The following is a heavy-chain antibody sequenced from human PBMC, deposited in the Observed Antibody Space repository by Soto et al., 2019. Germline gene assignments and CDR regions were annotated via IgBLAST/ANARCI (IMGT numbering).Heavy chain of an antibody. V-gene: IGHV3-23*01. CDR2: ITNSGGDT. CDR3: AKDRFGIVGPVDY. CDR1: GFSFTSHA. Sequence: PGGSLRLSCAASGFSFTSHAMTWVRQAPGEVLEWVAVITNSGGDTCYADSVKGRFTISRDYSKNTLFLHMNSLRVDDTAVYFCAKDRFGIVGPVDYWGQGTLVTVSS. J-gene: IGHJ4*02. D-gene: IGHD1-26*01.